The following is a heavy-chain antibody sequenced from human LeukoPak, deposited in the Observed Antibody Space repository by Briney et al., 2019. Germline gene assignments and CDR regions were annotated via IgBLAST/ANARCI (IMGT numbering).Heavy chain of an antibody. D-gene: IGHD2-15*01. CDR2: ISSSSSSTI. V-gene: IGHV3-48*01. Sequence: GGSLRLSCAASGFIFSRYSMNWVRQAPEKGLEWVSYISSSSSSTIYYADSVKGRFTISRDNAKNSLYLQMNSLRAEDTAVYYCASWARAAPRQYYYYGMDVWGQGTTVTVSS. CDR3: ASWARAAPRQYYYYGMDV. J-gene: IGHJ6*02. CDR1: GFIFSRYS.